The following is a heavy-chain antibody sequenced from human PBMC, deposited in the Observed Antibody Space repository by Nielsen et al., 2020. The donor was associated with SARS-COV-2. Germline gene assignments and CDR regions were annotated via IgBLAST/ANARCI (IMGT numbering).Heavy chain of an antibody. D-gene: IGHD6-13*01. CDR2: ISYNGNDK. V-gene: IGHV3-30*03. CDR1: GFTFDDYA. CDR3: ARGPMLGSAGPGRY. J-gene: IGHJ4*02. Sequence: GESLKISCAASGFTFDDYAMHWVRQAPGKGLEWVAVISYNGNDKDYADSVKGRFTISRDNSKNTLYLQMNSLRVEDTAVFYCARGPMLGSAGPGRYLGQGTLVTVSS.